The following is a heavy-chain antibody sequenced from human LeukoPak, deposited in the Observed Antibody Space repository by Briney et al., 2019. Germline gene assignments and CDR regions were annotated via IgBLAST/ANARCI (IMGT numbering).Heavy chain of an antibody. J-gene: IGHJ3*02. CDR2: IIPIFGTA. V-gene: IGHV1-69*01. CDR3: ARDIVEMATITAFDI. D-gene: IGHD5-24*01. CDR1: GGTFSSYA. Sequence: SVKVSCKASGGTFSSYAISWVRQAPGQGLEWMGGIIPIFGTANYAQKFQGRVTITADESTSTAYMELSSLRSEDTAVYYCARDIVEMATITAFDIWGQGTMVTVSS.